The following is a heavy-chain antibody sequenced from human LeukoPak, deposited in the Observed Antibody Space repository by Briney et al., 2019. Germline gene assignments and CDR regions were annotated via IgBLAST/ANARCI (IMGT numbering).Heavy chain of an antibody. CDR3: AADYDFWSGYPLNWFDP. CDR1: GGSISSGGYY. CDR2: IYHSGST. D-gene: IGHD3-3*01. Sequence: SQTLSLTCTVSGGSISSGGYYWSWIRQPPGKGLEWIGYIYHSGSTYYNPSLKSRVTISVDRSKNQFSLKLSSVTAADTAVYYCAADYDFWSGYPLNWFDPWGQGTLVTVSS. V-gene: IGHV4-30-2*01. J-gene: IGHJ5*02.